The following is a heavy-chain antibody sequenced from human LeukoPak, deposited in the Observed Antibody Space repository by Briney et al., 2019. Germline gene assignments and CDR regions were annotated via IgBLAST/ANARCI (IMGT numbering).Heavy chain of an antibody. CDR3: ARYYFDSSGSTSDLGAFDI. J-gene: IGHJ3*02. V-gene: IGHV1-8*01. CDR2: MNPNNGNT. D-gene: IGHD3-22*01. Sequence: ASVKVSCKTSGYTFTGYDINWVRQATGQGLEWLGWMNPNNGNTDYAQKFQGRIIMTRNIAINTAYMELTSLTSEDTAVYYCARYYFDSSGSTSDLGAFDIWGQGTMVTVSS. CDR1: GYTFTGYD.